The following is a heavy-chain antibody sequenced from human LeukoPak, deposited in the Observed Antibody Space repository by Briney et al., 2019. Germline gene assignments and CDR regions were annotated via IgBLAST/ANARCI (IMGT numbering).Heavy chain of an antibody. D-gene: IGHD3-9*01. CDR3: ASGVLRYFDWLRT. CDR1: GYTFTSYD. Sequence: ASVKVSCKASGYTFTSYDINWVRQATGQGLEWMGWMNPNSGNTGYAQKFQGRVPMTRNTSISTAYMELSSLRSEDTAVYYCASGVLRYFDWLRTWGQGTLVTVSS. CDR2: MNPNSGNT. V-gene: IGHV1-8*01. J-gene: IGHJ5*02.